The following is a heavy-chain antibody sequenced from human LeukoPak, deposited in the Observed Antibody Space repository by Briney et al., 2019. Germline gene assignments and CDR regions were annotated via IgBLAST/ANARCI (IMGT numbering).Heavy chain of an antibody. J-gene: IGHJ4*02. V-gene: IGHV3-21*01. D-gene: IGHD6-6*01. Sequence: PGGSLRLSCAASGFTFSNYSMNWVRQPPGKGLEWVSSISSSKSYIYYADSLKGRFTISRDNAKNSLYLQMSSLRAEDTAVYYCARDSSQPLSPTYFDYWGQGTLVTVSS. CDR1: GFTFSNYS. CDR3: ARDSSQPLSPTYFDY. CDR2: ISSSKSYI.